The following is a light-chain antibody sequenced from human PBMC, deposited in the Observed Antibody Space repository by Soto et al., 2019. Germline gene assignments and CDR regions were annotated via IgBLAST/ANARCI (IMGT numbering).Light chain of an antibody. CDR1: QSISSN. J-gene: IGKJ2*01. CDR2: GAT. CDR3: QQYKDWPPYT. Sequence: EILMTQSQDTLSVSLGERATLSCRASQSISSNSAWYQQKPGQAPRLLIYGATTRATGVPARFSGGRSGTEFTLTISSLQSEDFAVYYCQQYKDWPPYTFGQGTKLEIK. V-gene: IGKV3-15*01.